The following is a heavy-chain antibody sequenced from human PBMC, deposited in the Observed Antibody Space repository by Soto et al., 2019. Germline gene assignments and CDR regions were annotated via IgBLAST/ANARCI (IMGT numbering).Heavy chain of an antibody. Sequence: SETLSLTCTVSGGSISSYYWSWIRQPPGKGLEWIGYIYYSGSTNYNPSLKSRVTISVDTSKNQFSLKLSSVTAADTAVYYCARGMVRGVLGWFDPWGQGTLVTVSS. V-gene: IGHV4-59*01. D-gene: IGHD3-10*01. CDR2: IYYSGST. J-gene: IGHJ5*02. CDR1: GGSISSYY. CDR3: ARGMVRGVLGWFDP.